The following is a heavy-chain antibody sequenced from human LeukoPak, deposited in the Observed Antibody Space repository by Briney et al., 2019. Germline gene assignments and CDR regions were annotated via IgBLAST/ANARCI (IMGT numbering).Heavy chain of an antibody. CDR1: GFTFSSYA. CDR2: ISSSGFTI. CDR3: ARGVPKTSYYYYYMDV. V-gene: IGHV3-48*01. Sequence: GGSLRLSCAASGFTFSSYAMNWVRQAPGKGLEWVSYISSSGFTINYADSVKGRFTISRDNAKNSLYLQMNSLRAEDTAVYYCARGVPKTSYYYYYMDVWGKGITVTVSS. D-gene: IGHD2-2*01. J-gene: IGHJ6*03.